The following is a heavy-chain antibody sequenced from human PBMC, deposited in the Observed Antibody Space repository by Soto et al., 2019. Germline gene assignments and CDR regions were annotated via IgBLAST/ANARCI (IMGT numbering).Heavy chain of an antibody. CDR3: ARDGIAFVGMQYHYYYMDV. D-gene: IGHD6-19*01. Sequence: PRGSLRLSCAASGFAFSSYGMHWVRQAPGKGLEWVAVIWYDGSNKYYADSVKGRFTISRDNSKNTLYLQMNSLRAEDTAVYYCARDGIAFVGMQYHYYYMDVWCKAITVSVS. CDR1: GFAFSSYG. CDR2: IWYDGSNK. J-gene: IGHJ6*03. V-gene: IGHV3-33*01.